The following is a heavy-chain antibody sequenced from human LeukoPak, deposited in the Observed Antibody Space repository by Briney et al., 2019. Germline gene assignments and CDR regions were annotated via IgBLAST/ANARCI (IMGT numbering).Heavy chain of an antibody. Sequence: PSDTLSLTCTVSGGSISDYYWNWIRQSPGKGLEWIGYIYTSGTTSYSPSLTSRVTISLDASKNQFSLKLSSVTAADTAVYYCARISRISGGYYSRGSAYTDVWGKGTTVTVSS. CDR2: IYTSGTT. CDR1: GGSISDYY. CDR3: ARISRISGGYYSRGSAYTDV. D-gene: IGHD3-3*01. V-gene: IGHV4-4*09. J-gene: IGHJ6*03.